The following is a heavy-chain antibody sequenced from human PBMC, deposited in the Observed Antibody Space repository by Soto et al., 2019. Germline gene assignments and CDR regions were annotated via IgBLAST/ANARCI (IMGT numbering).Heavy chain of an antibody. Sequence: QVHLVQSGAEVKKPGASVKVSCKGSGYDFTTYGITWVRQAPGQGLEWMAWISAHNGNTDYAQKLQGRVSVTRDTSTSTAYMELRSRRSDDTAMYYCARGRYGHYWGQGALVRVSS. CDR1: GYDFTTYG. CDR3: ARGRYGHY. V-gene: IGHV1-18*01. D-gene: IGHD1-1*01. CDR2: ISAHNGNT. J-gene: IGHJ4*02.